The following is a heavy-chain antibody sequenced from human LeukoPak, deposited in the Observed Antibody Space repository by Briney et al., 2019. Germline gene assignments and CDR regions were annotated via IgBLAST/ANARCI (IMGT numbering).Heavy chain of an antibody. J-gene: IGHJ5*02. D-gene: IGHD2-2*01. Sequence: PGGSLRLSCAASGFTFSSYSMNWVRQAPGKGLEWVSSISSSSSYIYYADSVKGRFTISRDNAKNSLYLQMNSLRAEDTALYYCAKDGKYCSSTSCYSYVNWFDPWGQGTLVTVSS. CDR3: AKDGKYCSSTSCYSYVNWFDP. CDR2: ISSSSSYI. V-gene: IGHV3-21*04. CDR1: GFTFSSYS.